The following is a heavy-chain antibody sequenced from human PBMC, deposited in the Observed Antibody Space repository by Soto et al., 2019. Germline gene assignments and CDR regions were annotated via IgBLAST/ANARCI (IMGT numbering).Heavy chain of an antibody. CDR1: GYTFTSYA. CDR3: ARKEGPPTYYYYGMDV. J-gene: IGHJ6*02. CDR2: INAGNGNT. Sequence: ASVKVSCKASGYTFTSYAMHWVRQAPGQRLEWMGWINAGNGNTKYSQKFQGRVTITRDTSASTAYMELSSLRSEDTAVYYCARKEGPPTYYYYGMDVCGQGTTVTVSS. V-gene: IGHV1-3*01.